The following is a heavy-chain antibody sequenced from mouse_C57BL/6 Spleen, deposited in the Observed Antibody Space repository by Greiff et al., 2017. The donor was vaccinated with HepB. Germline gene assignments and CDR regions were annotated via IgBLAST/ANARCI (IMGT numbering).Heavy chain of an antibody. D-gene: IGHD3-1*01. CDR3: ATQRAYFDY. CDR2: IYPGDGDT. J-gene: IGHJ2*01. CDR1: GYAFSSSW. Sequence: VQLQQSGPELVKPGASVKLSCKASGYAFSSSWMNWVKQRPGKGLEWIGRIYPGDGDTNYNGKFKGKATLTADISTSTAYMQLSSLTSEDSAVYICATQRAYFDYWGQGTTLTVAS. V-gene: IGHV1-82*01.